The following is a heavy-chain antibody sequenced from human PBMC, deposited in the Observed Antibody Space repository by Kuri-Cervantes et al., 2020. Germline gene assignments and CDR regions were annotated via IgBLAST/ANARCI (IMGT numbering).Heavy chain of an antibody. Sequence: GGSLRLSCEASGFTSEDYGMSWVRQAPGKGLEWVSGIDWNGGSTGYADSVKGRFTISRDNAKNSPYLQTNSLRAEDTALYYCAREGPKPYFDNWGQGTLVTVSS. CDR2: IDWNGGST. CDR3: AREGPKPYFDN. V-gene: IGHV3-20*04. CDR1: GFTSEDYG. J-gene: IGHJ4*02.